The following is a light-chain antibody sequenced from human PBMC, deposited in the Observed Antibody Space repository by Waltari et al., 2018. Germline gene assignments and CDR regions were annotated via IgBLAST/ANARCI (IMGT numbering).Light chain of an antibody. V-gene: IGLV1-44*01. CDR1: SSNIGTYG. CDR2: TDT. CDR3: AAWDDSLNAWV. J-gene: IGLJ3*02. Sequence: QSVLTQPPSTSETPGQRVPISCSGSSSNIGTYGVNWYQQVPGTAPKLLIRTDTQRPSGVPARFSGSKSGTSASLAISGLQSEDEANYFCAAWDDSLNAWVFGGGTKLTVL.